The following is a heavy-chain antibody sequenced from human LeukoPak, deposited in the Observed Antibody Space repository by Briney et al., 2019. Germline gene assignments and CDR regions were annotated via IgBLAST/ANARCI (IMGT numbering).Heavy chain of an antibody. CDR2: IIPILGTA. V-gene: IGHV1-69*08. D-gene: IGHD4-11*01. CDR1: GYTFTGYY. CDR3: ARDFSNSGYYDMDV. Sequence: SVKVSCKASGYTFTGYYIHWVRQAPGQGLEWMGRIIPILGTANYAQKFQGRVTITADKSTSTAYMELSSLRSEDTAVYYCARDFSNSGYYDMDVWGQGTTVTVSS. J-gene: IGHJ6*02.